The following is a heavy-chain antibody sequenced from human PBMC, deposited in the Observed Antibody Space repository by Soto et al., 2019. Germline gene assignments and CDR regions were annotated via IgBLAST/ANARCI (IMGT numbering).Heavy chain of an antibody. CDR1: DGSISSNNW. CDR2: IYHSGST. CDR3: ARVFTIKRPPHFDY. J-gene: IGHJ4*02. Sequence: QVQLQESGPGLVKPSGTLSLTCAVSDGSISSNNWWSWVRQPPGKGLEWIGEIYHSGSTNYNPSPTSRVTISVDKSKNQFALKLSSVTAADTAVYYCARVFTIKRPPHFDYWGQGTLVTVSS. V-gene: IGHV4-4*02. D-gene: IGHD3-10*01.